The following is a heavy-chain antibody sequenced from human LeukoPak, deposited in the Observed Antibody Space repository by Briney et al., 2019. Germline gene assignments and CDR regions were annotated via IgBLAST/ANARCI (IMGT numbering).Heavy chain of an antibody. D-gene: IGHD2-15*01. J-gene: IGHJ4*02. CDR2: IKQDGSEK. CDR1: GFTFRTYW. V-gene: IGHV3-7*01. Sequence: ASLRLSCAASGFTFRTYWMTWFRQAPGKGLEWVANIKQDGSEKYYVDSVKGRFTISRDNAENSLYLQMNSLRAEDTAVYYCARRGCTGSCYPYWGQGTLVTVSS. CDR3: ARRGCTGSCYPY.